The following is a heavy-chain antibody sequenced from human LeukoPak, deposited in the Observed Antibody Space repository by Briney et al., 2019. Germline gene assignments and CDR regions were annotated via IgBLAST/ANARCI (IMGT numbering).Heavy chain of an antibody. J-gene: IGHJ4*02. V-gene: IGHV4-39*07. CDR3: ARGGGSGTSLVYFDY. D-gene: IGHD3-10*01. CDR1: GGSISSSSYY. Sequence: SETLSLTCTVSGGSISSSSYYWGWIRQPPGKGLEWIGSIYYSGSTYYNPSLKSRVTISVDTSKNQFSLKLSSVTAADTAVYYCARGGGSGTSLVYFDYWGQGTLVTVSS. CDR2: IYYSGST.